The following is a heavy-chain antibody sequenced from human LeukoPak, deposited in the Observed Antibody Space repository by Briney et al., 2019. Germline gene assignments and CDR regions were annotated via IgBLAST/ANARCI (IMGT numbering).Heavy chain of an antibody. V-gene: IGHV4-34*01. CDR2: INHSGST. D-gene: IGHD3-3*01. CDR1: GGSFSGYY. Sequence: PSETLSLTCAVYGGSFSGYYWSWIRQPPGKGLEWIGEINHSGSTNYNPSLKSRVTISVDTSKNQFSLKLSSVTAADTAVYYCARRTYDFWSGYLPPAYYYYMDVWGKGTTVTVSS. J-gene: IGHJ6*03. CDR3: ARRTYDFWSGYLPPAYYYYMDV.